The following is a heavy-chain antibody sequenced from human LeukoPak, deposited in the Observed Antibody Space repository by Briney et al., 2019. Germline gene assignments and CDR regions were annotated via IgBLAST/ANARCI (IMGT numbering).Heavy chain of an antibody. D-gene: IGHD6-6*01. J-gene: IGHJ4*02. Sequence: PGGSLRLSCAASGFTFTNAWMSWVRQAAGKGLELVGRIKSKTDGGTTDYAAPVKGRFTISRDDSENTLYLQMNSLETEDTAVDYCTTDRAIAVRPLFDFWGQGTLVTVSS. CDR1: GFTFTNAW. CDR2: IKSKTDGGTT. V-gene: IGHV3-15*01. CDR3: TTDRAIAVRPLFDF.